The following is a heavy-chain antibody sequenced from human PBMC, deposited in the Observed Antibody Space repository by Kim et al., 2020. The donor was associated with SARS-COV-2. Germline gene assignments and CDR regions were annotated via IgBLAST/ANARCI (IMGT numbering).Heavy chain of an antibody. J-gene: IGHJ4*02. CDR2: INHSGST. Sequence: SETLSLTCAVYGGSFSGYYWSWIRQPPGKGLEWIGEINHSGSTNYNPSLKSRVTISVDTSKNQFSLKLSSVTAADTAVYYCARRGLLSGYYFDYWGQGTLVTVSS. V-gene: IGHV4-34*01. D-gene: IGHD3-10*01. CDR1: GGSFSGYY. CDR3: ARRGLLSGYYFDY.